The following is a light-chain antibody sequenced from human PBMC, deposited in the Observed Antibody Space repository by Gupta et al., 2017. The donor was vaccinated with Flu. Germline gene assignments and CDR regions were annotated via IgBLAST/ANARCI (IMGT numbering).Light chain of an antibody. J-gene: IGLJ1*01. Sequence: TSSDVGTYTLVSWYQQDPGKAPRLIISEVVKRASGVSNRFSASKSGNTASLTISGLQAEDEADYYCCSYTTAMTYVFGPGTKVTVL. V-gene: IGLV2-23*02. CDR1: SSDVGTYTL. CDR3: CSYTTAMTYV. CDR2: EVV.